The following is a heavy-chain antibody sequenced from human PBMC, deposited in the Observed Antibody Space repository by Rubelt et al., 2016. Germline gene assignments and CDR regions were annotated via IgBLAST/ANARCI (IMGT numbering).Heavy chain of an antibody. V-gene: IGHV3-23*01. Sequence: RLSCAASGFTFSSYAMSWVRQAPGKGLEWVSAISGSGGSTYYADSVKGRFTISRDNSKNTLYLQMNSLGAEDTAVYYCAKGYSRAAAAVEFDYWGQGTLVTVSS. CDR2: ISGSGGST. J-gene: IGHJ4*02. CDR3: AKGYSRAAAAVEFDY. CDR1: GFTFSSYA. D-gene: IGHD6-13*01.